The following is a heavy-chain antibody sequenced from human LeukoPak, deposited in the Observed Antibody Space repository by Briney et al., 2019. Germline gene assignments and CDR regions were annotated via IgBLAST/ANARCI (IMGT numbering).Heavy chain of an antibody. Sequence: GGSLRLSCAASGFTFSSYGVSWVRQAPGKGLEWVSAISGSGGSTYYADSVKGRFTISRDNAKNSLYLQMNSLRAEDTAVYYCAREAAVAGLVFDYWGQGTLVTVSS. V-gene: IGHV3-23*01. J-gene: IGHJ4*02. CDR1: GFTFSSYG. D-gene: IGHD6-19*01. CDR2: ISGSGGST. CDR3: AREAAVAGLVFDY.